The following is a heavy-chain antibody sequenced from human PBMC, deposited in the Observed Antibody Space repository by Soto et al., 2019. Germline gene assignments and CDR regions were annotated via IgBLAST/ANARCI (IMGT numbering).Heavy chain of an antibody. D-gene: IGHD2-2*01. V-gene: IGHV1-2*02. J-gene: IGHJ4*02. CDR2: INPNSRAT. CDR3: AARYCTSTTCFPFDS. Sequence: ASVKVSGKASGNTFTAYFIHWVRQAPGQGLEWMGWINPNSRATKYAQKFQGRVTMTRGTSISTAYMELSRLTSDDTATYFCAARYCTSTTCFPFDSWGQGTLVTVSS. CDR1: GNTFTAYF.